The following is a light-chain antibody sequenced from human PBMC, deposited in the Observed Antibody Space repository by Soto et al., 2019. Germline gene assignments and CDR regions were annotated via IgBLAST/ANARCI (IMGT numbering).Light chain of an antibody. CDR2: DAS. Sequence: ETVLTQSPVTLSLSPGDRATLSCRASQSVSSSYLAWYQQKPGQAPRLLIYDASRRATGIPERFSGSGSGTDFTLTISRLEPEDFAVYYCQQYGSTPRTFGQGTKVDIK. J-gene: IGKJ1*01. V-gene: IGKV3-20*01. CDR1: QSVSSSY. CDR3: QQYGSTPRT.